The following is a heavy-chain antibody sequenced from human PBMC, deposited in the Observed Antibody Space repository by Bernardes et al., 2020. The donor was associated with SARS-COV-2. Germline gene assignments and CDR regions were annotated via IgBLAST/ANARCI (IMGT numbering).Heavy chain of an antibody. Sequence: GGSLRLSCAASEFTFSNFWMNWVRQTPGKGLEWVANIKYDGSENYYVDSVKGRFTISRDNAKNSLYLQMNSLRVEDTAVYYCARGLSADHSNYVGDLWGQGTLVIVSS. CDR3: ARGLSADHSNYVGDL. CDR1: EFTFSNFW. CDR2: IKYDGSEN. V-gene: IGHV3-7*01. J-gene: IGHJ5*02. D-gene: IGHD4-4*01.